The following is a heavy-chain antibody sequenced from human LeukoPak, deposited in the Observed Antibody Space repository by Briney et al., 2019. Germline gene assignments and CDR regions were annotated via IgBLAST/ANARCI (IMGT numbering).Heavy chain of an antibody. CDR2: IDGSDGAS. CDR3: ARVDSGNYDY. CDR1: GFRFSNYV. J-gene: IGHJ4*02. V-gene: IGHV3-23*01. D-gene: IGHD1-26*01. Sequence: GGSLRLSCAASGFRFSNYVMSWVRQAPGKGLEYVSSIDGSDGASYYADSVKGRFTISRDNSKNTLFLQMNSLRVEDTAVYYCARVDSGNYDYWGQGTLLTVSS.